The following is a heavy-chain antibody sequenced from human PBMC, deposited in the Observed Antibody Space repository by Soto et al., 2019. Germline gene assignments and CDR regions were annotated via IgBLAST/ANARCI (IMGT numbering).Heavy chain of an antibody. CDR1: GFTFSSYW. Sequence: GGSLRLSCAASGFTFSSYWMHWVRQAPGKGLVWVSRINSDGSSTSYADSVKGRFTISRDNAKNTLYLQMNSLRAEDTAVYYCARADTAMVIDYWGQGTLVTVSS. CDR2: INSDGSST. J-gene: IGHJ4*02. CDR3: ARADTAMVIDY. D-gene: IGHD5-18*01. V-gene: IGHV3-74*01.